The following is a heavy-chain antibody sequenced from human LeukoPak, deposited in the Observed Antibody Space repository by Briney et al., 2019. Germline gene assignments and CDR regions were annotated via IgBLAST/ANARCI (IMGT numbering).Heavy chain of an antibody. CDR2: ISGSGGST. CDR3: AKDGSYSSSLRPYDY. J-gene: IGHJ4*02. CDR1: GFTFSSYW. Sequence: GGSLRLSCAASGFTFSSYWMSWVRQAPGKGLEWVSAISGSGGSTYYADSVKGRFTISRDNSKNTLYLQMNSLRAEDTAVYYCAKDGSYSSSLRPYDYWGQGTLVTVSS. D-gene: IGHD6-13*01. V-gene: IGHV3-23*01.